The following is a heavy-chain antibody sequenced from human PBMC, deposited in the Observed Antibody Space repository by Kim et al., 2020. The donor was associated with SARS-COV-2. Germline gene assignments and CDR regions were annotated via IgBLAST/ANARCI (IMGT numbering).Heavy chain of an antibody. J-gene: IGHJ3*02. CDR2: IYPGDSDT. CDR1: GYSFTSYW. D-gene: IGHD6-13*01. Sequence: GESLKISCKGSGYSFTSYWIGWVRQMPGKGLEWMGIIYPGDSDTIYSPSFQGQVTISADKSISTAYLQWSSLKASDTAMYYCARRPWSSSWYGDAFDIWGQGTMVTVSS. V-gene: IGHV5-51*01. CDR3: ARRPWSSSWYGDAFDI.